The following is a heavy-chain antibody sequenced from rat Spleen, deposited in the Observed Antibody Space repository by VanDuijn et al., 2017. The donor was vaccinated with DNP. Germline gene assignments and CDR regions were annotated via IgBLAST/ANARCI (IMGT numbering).Heavy chain of an antibody. CDR1: GFTFSYYA. D-gene: IGHD3-1*01. V-gene: IGHV5S11*01. CDR2: ISGSGGST. CDR3: ARGSTSIYWYFDF. Sequence: EVQLVESGGGLVQPGKSLKLSCAASGFTFSYYAMAWVRQSPKKGLEWVTSISGSGGSTSYRDSVKGRFTISRDDAKSTLYLQMNSLKSEETATYYCARGSTSIYWYFDFWGPGTMVTVSS. J-gene: IGHJ1*01.